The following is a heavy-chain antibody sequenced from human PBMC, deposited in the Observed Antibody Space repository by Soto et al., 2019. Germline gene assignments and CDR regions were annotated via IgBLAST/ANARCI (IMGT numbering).Heavy chain of an antibody. J-gene: IGHJ5*02. CDR1: GGSISSYY. CDR3: ARVEAARFDP. D-gene: IGHD6-25*01. Sequence: QVQLQESGPGLVKPSETLSLTCTVSGGSISSYYWSWIRQPPGKGLEWIGYIYYSGSTNYNPSLKSRVTISVDTSKNQFSLKLSSVTAADTAVYYCARVEAARFDPWGQGPLVTVSS. CDR2: IYYSGST. V-gene: IGHV4-59*01.